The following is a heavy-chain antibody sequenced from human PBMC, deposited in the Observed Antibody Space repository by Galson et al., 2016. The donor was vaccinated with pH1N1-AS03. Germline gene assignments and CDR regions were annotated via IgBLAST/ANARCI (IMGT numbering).Heavy chain of an antibody. CDR2: VYYSGRT. D-gene: IGHD5-24*01. V-gene: IGHV4-39*01. J-gene: IGHJ5*02. CDR3: ARQATPEGWLHYTWFDP. CDR1: GDSMDSSSYH. Sequence: ETLSLTCSVSGDSMDSSSYHWGWIRQPPGKGLEWIGTVYYSGRTYYNPSLNRRVTISVDVSRRHFSLKLKSVSAPDTGVYYCARQATPEGWLHYTWFDPWGQGTLVTVSS.